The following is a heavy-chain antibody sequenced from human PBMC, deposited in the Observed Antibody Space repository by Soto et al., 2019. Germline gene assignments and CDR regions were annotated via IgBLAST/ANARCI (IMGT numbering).Heavy chain of an antibody. J-gene: IGHJ4*02. V-gene: IGHV1-3*04. CDR2: INTGNSNT. CDR1: GYTLTTYA. CDR3: ARRRSRDFDY. D-gene: IGHD1-26*01. Sequence: GASVKVSCKASGYTLTTYAIHWVRQAPGQRLEWMGWINTGNSNTKYSQKFQGRVTITRDTSASTAYLELSSLRSEDTAVYYCARRRSRDFDYWGQGTLVTVSS.